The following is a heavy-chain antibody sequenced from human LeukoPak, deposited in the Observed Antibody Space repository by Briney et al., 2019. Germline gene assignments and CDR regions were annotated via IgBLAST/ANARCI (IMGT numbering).Heavy chain of an antibody. CDR3: AKSGSSWFGVY. CDR1: GFTFSSYA. J-gene: IGHJ4*02. CDR2: ISGSGTST. V-gene: IGHV3-23*01. Sequence: PGGSLRLSCAASGFTFSSYAMSWVRQAPGKGLEWVSGISGSGTSTFYADSVKGRFTISRDNSKNTLYLQMTSLRAEDTAVYYCAKSGSSWFGVYWGQGTLVTVSS. D-gene: IGHD3-10*01.